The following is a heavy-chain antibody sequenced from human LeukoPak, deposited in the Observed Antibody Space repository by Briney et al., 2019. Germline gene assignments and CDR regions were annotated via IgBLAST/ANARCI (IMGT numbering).Heavy chain of an antibody. V-gene: IGHV3-23*01. CDR3: AKDQRFCSGGYCYGWFDP. CDR1: GFTFSAYG. CDR2: ISVSGDIT. D-gene: IGHD2-15*01. J-gene: IGHJ5*02. Sequence: GGSLRLSCAASGFTFSAYGMGWVREAPGKGLEWVSAISVSGDITNYADSVKGRFTISRDNSKNTVSLQMNGLRAEDTALYYCAKDQRFCSGGYCYGWFDPWGQGTLVTVSS.